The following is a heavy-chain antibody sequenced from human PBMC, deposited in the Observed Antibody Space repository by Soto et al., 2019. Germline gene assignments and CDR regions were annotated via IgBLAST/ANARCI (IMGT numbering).Heavy chain of an antibody. CDR1: RYTFTSYG. J-gene: IGHJ6*02. Sequence: ASVAVSCKASRYTFTSYGFRWVRQAPGKGLEWMGWISAYNGNTNYAQKLQGRVTMTTDTSTSTAYMELRSLRSDDTAVYYCARGQSYYYDSSGYPTHSYYGIDIWGQGTTVTV. V-gene: IGHV1-18*01. CDR3: ARGQSYYYDSSGYPTHSYYGIDI. CDR2: ISAYNGNT. D-gene: IGHD3-22*01.